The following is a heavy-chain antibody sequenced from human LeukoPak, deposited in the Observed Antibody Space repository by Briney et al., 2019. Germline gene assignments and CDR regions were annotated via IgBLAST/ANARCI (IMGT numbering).Heavy chain of an antibody. CDR3: ARGRGRYCSGGSCYSRY. CDR1: GGSFSGYY. J-gene: IGHJ4*02. CDR2: INHSGST. Sequence: SEALSLTCAVYGGSFSGYYCSWIRQPPGKGLEWIGEINHSGSTNYNPSLKSRVTISVDTSKNQFSLKLSSVTAADTAVYYCARGRGRYCSGGSCYSRYWGQGNLVTVSS. D-gene: IGHD2-15*01. V-gene: IGHV4-34*01.